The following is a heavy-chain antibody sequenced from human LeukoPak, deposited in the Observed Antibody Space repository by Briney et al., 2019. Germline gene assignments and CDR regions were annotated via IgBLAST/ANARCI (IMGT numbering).Heavy chain of an antibody. D-gene: IGHD3-22*01. V-gene: IGHV3-30*04. CDR3: ARDHYYDSSGPLFDY. J-gene: IGHJ4*02. CDR2: ISYDGSNK. Sequence: GGTLRLSCAASGFTFSSYAMHWVRQAPGKGLEWVAVISYDGSNKYYADSVKGRFNISRDNSKNTLYLQMNSLRAEDTAVYYCARDHYYDSSGPLFDYWGQGTLVTVSS. CDR1: GFTFSSYA.